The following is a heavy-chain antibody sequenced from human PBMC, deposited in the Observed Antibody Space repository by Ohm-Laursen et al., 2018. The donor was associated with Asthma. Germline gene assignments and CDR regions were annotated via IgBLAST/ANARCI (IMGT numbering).Heavy chain of an antibody. D-gene: IGHD2-15*01. CDR3: AKEVGLYSFDY. CDR1: GFTFSSYG. V-gene: IGHV3-30*18. J-gene: IGHJ4*02. Sequence: SLRLSCAASGFTFSSYGMHWVRQAPGKGLEWVAVISYDGSNKYYADSVKGRFTISRDNSKNTLYLQMNSLRAEDTAVYYCAKEVGLYSFDYWGQGTLVTVSS. CDR2: ISYDGSNK.